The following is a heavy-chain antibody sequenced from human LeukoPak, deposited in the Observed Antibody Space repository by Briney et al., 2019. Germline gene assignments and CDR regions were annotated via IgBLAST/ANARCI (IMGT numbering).Heavy chain of an antibody. CDR1: GFSLGTSGVG. J-gene: IGHJ5*02. Sequence: SGPTLVNPTQTLTLTCTFSGFSLGTSGVGVGWIRQPPGKALEWLALIYWDDDKRYSPSLKSRLTVTKDTSKNQVVLTMSNVDPVDTATYFCAHRAGTLEVNWFDTWGQGTLVTVSS. CDR2: IYWDDDK. CDR3: AHRAGTLEVNWFDT. V-gene: IGHV2-5*02. D-gene: IGHD1-1*01.